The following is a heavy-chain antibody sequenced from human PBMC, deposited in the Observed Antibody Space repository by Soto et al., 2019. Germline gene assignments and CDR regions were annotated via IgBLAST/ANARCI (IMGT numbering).Heavy chain of an antibody. CDR1: GYTFTSYG. Sequence: ASVKVSCKASGYTFTSYGISGVRQAPGQGLEWMGWISAYNGNTNYAQKLQGRVTMTTDTSTSTAYMELRSLRSDDTAVYYCARDRRVVGYCSGGSCYSDYWGQGTLVTVSS. CDR3: ARDRRVVGYCSGGSCYSDY. CDR2: ISAYNGNT. D-gene: IGHD2-15*01. V-gene: IGHV1-18*01. J-gene: IGHJ4*02.